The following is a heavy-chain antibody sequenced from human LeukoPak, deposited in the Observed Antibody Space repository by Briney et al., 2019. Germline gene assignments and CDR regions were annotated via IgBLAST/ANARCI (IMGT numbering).Heavy chain of an antibody. J-gene: IGHJ4*02. CDR2: IKKKTDGGTA. V-gene: IGHV3-15*01. Sequence: PGGSLRLSCAASGFTFTNAWMNWVRQAPGKGLEWVGRIKKKTDGGTADYAAPVKGRFTISRDDSKNTLYVQMNSLKTEDTGVYYCTTQPPGDHWGQGTLVTVSS. CDR3: TTQPPGDH. CDR1: GFTFTNAW.